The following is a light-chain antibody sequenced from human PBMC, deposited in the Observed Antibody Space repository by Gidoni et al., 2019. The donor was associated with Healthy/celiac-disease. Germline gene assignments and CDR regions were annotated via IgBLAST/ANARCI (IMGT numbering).Light chain of an antibody. V-gene: IGKV1-5*03. CDR1: QSISSW. CDR3: QQYNSFALT. Sequence: DIQMTPSTSTRSASVGDRVTITCRASQSISSWLAWYQQKPGKAPKLLIYKASSLESGVPSRFSGRGSGTEFTLTISSLQPDDFATYYCQQYNSFALTFGGGTKGEIK. CDR2: KAS. J-gene: IGKJ4*01.